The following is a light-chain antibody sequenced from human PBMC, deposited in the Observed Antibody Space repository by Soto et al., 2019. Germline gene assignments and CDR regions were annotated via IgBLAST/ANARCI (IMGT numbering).Light chain of an antibody. CDR3: RSYACSSIPYV. CDR1: SSDVGSYNL. CDR2: EGS. V-gene: IGLV2-23*01. J-gene: IGLJ1*01. Sequence: QSALTQPASVSGSPGQSITISCTGTSSDVGSYNLVSWYQQHPGKAPKLMIYEGSKRPSGVSNRFSGSKSGNTASLTISGLQAEDEADYYCRSYACSSIPYVFGTGTQLTVL.